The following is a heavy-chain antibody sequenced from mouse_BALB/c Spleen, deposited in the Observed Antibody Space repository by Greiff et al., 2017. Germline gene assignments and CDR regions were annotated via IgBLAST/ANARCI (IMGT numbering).Heavy chain of an antibody. V-gene: IGHV2-9*02. D-gene: IGHD2-10*02. CDR2: IWAGGST. CDR3: ARDQEYGNPWFAY. J-gene: IGHJ3*01. Sequence: VQVVESGPGLVAPSQSLSITCTVSGFSLTSYGVHWVRQPPGKGLEWLGVIWAGGSTNYNSALMSRLSISKDNSKSQVFLKMNSLQTDDTAMYYCARDQEYGNPWFAYWGQGTLVTVSA. CDR1: GFSLTSYG.